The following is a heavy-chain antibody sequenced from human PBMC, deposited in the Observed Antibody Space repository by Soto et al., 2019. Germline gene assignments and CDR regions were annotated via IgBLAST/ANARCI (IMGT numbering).Heavy chain of an antibody. Sequence: QLLESGGGLVQPGGSLRHSCATSGFTFRSYAMSWVRQAPGKGLEWVSTITNSGGNTFYAVSVKGRFTISRDNSKSTLSLQINSLKAEDTAIYYCAKGNGAAGGRGAYVHSWGQGTLVTVSS. D-gene: IGHD6-13*01. CDR2: ITNSGGNT. V-gene: IGHV3-23*01. CDR1: GFTFRSYA. J-gene: IGHJ4*02. CDR3: AKGNGAAGGRGAYVHS.